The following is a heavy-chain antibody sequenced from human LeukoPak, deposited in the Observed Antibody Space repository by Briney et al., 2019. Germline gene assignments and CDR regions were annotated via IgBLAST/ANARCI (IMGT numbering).Heavy chain of an antibody. CDR2: INPSGGST. CDR3: ARVRDGYNDAYDI. J-gene: IGHJ3*02. V-gene: IGHV1-46*01. CDR1: GYTFTGYY. Sequence: ASVKVSCKASGYTFTGYYMHWVRQAPGQGLEWMGIINPSGGSTNYVQNFQARVTMTRDTSTSTVYMELSSLRSEDTAVYYCARVRDGYNDAYDIWGQGTMVTVPS. D-gene: IGHD5-24*01.